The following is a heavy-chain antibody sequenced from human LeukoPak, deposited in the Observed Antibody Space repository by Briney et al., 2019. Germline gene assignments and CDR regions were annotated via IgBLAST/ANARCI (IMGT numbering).Heavy chain of an antibody. D-gene: IGHD3-3*01. CDR3: ARRGNYDFWSGYLDY. V-gene: IGHV4-34*01. Sequence: KTSETLSLTCAVYGGSFSGYYWSWIRQPPGKGLEWIGEINHSGSTNYNPSLKSRVTISVDTSKNQFSLKLSSVTAADTAVYYCARRGNYDFWSGYLDYWGQGTLVTVSS. CDR2: INHSGST. J-gene: IGHJ4*02. CDR1: GGSFSGYY.